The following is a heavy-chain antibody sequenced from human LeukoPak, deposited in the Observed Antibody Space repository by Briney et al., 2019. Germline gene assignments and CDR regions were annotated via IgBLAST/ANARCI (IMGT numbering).Heavy chain of an antibody. CDR1: GFIFRSYA. Sequence: GGSLRLSCAASGFIFRSYAMHWVRQAPGRGLEWVAVISYDGSNKFYADSVKGRFTISRDNSKNTLYLQMNSLGAEDTAVYYCARAADYSCNDYWGQGTLVTVSS. CDR2: ISYDGSNK. V-gene: IGHV3-30-3*01. D-gene: IGHD3-16*01. CDR3: ARAADYSCNDY. J-gene: IGHJ4*02.